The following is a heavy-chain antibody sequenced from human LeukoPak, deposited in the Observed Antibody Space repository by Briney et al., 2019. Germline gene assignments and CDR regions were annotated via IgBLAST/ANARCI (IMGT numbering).Heavy chain of an antibody. J-gene: IGHJ4*02. CDR1: GGTFSSYA. Sequence: SVKVSCKASGGTFSSYAISWVRQAPGQGLEWMGGIIPIFGAANYVQKFQGRVTITADESTSTAYMELSSLRSEDTAVYYCARTEYSSGWYYFDYWGQGILVTVSS. CDR3: ARTEYSSGWYYFDY. D-gene: IGHD6-19*01. CDR2: IIPIFGAA. V-gene: IGHV1-69*13.